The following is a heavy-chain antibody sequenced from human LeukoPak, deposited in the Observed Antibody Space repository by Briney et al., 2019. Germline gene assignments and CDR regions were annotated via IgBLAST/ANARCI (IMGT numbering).Heavy chain of an antibody. CDR1: GFTFNNYG. CDR3: VKDSTARASNLPDY. D-gene: IGHD1-1*01. CDR2: IWHDGDTT. V-gene: IGHV3-33*03. J-gene: IGHJ4*02. Sequence: GTSLRLSCAASGFTFNNYGMHWVRQAPGKGPEWVAVIWHDGDTTFYADSVKGRFTISRDKSKNTLYLEMNSLRAEDTALYYCVKDSTARASNLPDYWGQGTLVTVSS.